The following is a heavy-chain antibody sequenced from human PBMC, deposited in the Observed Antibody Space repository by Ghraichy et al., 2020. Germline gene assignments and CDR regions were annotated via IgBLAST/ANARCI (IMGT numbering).Heavy chain of an antibody. Sequence: ASVKVSCKASGYTFTSYDINWVRQATGQGLEWMGWMNPNSGNTGYAQKFQGRVTMTRNTSISTAYMELSSLRSEDTAVYYCARGGDSSSWYKNDAFDIWGQGTMVTVSS. D-gene: IGHD6-13*01. CDR1: GYTFTSYD. CDR3: ARGGDSSSWYKNDAFDI. V-gene: IGHV1-8*01. CDR2: MNPNSGNT. J-gene: IGHJ3*02.